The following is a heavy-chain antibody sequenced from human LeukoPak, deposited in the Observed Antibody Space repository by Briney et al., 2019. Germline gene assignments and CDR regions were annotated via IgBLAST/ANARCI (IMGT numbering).Heavy chain of an antibody. J-gene: IGHJ3*02. D-gene: IGHD3-10*01. CDR2: IWYDGSNK. CDR1: GFTFSSYG. CDR3: AKDLSPLVWFVSGSDAFDI. V-gene: IGHV3-30*02. Sequence: PGGSLRLSCAASGFTFSSYGMHWVRQAPGKGLEWVAVIWYDGSNKYYADSVKGRFTISRDNSKNTLYLQMNSLRVEDTAVYYCAKDLSPLVWFVSGSDAFDIWGQGTMVTVSS.